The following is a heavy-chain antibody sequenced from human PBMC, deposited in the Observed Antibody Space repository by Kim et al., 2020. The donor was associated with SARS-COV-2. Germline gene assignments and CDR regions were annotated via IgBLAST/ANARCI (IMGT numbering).Heavy chain of an antibody. D-gene: IGHD2-2*01. J-gene: IGHJ5*02. Sequence: GESLQISCKGSGYSFTSYWISWVRQMPGKGLEWMGRIDPSDSYTNYSPSFQGHVTISADKSISTAYLQWSSLKASDTAMYYCARSIGYCSSTSCYGLVNWFDPWGQGTLVTVSS. CDR3: ARSIGYCSSTSCYGLVNWFDP. CDR1: GYSFTSYW. CDR2: IDPSDSYT. V-gene: IGHV5-10-1*01.